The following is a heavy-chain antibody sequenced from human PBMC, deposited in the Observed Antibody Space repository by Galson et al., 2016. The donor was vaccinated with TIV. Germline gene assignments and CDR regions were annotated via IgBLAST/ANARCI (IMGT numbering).Heavy chain of an antibody. J-gene: IGHJ4*02. CDR3: ARTRGGTAGGADY. D-gene: IGHD2-15*01. CDR2: IDWDGDK. V-gene: IGHV2-70*11. Sequence: LALVKPTQTLTLTCTFSGFSLTTSEMCLSWIRQPPGKALEWLARIDWDGDKHYSTSLKTRLTISKDTSKNQVVLTLANVDPADTATYYCARTRGGTAGGADYWGQGTLVTVSS. CDR1: GFSLTTSEMC.